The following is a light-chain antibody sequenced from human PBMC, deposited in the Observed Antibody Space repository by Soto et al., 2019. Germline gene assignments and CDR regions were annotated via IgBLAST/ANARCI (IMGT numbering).Light chain of an antibody. Sequence: QSVLTQPASVSGSPGQSITISCTGTSSDVGGSNYVSWYQQLPGKAPKLMIYDVSDRPSGVSNRFSGSKSGNTASLTISGLQAEDEADYYCSSYTSSGSFVFGTGTKVTVL. J-gene: IGLJ1*01. V-gene: IGLV2-14*01. CDR2: DVS. CDR1: SSDVGGSNY. CDR3: SSYTSSGSFV.